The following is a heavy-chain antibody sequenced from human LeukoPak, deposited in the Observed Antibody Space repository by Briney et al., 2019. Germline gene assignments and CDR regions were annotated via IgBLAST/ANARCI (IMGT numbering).Heavy chain of an antibody. V-gene: IGHV3-43*02. J-gene: IGHJ6*02. CDR1: GFTFDDYA. CDR3: AKDIAHFTAIEYYYGMDV. Sequence: PGGSLRLSCAASGFTFDDYAMHWVRQAPGKGLEWVSLISGDGGSTYYADSVKGRFTISRDNSKNSLYLQMNSLRTEDTALYYCAKDIAHFTAIEYYYGMDVWGQGTTVTVSS. D-gene: IGHD5-18*01. CDR2: ISGDGGST.